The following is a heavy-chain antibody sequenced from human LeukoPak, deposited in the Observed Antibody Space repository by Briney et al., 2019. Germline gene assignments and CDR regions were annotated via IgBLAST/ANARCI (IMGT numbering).Heavy chain of an antibody. J-gene: IGHJ4*02. Sequence: PGGPLRLSCAASGFTFSSYAMSWVRQAPGKGLEWVSAISGSGGSTYYADSVKGRFTISRDNSKNTLYLQMNSLRAEDTAVYYCAKGGLAAAGTSSHFDYWGQGTLVTVSS. CDR3: AKGGLAAAGTSSHFDY. V-gene: IGHV3-23*01. D-gene: IGHD6-13*01. CDR2: ISGSGGST. CDR1: GFTFSSYA.